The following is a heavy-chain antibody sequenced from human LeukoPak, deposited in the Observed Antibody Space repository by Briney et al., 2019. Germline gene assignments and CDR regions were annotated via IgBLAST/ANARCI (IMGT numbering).Heavy chain of an antibody. V-gene: IGHV3-23*01. J-gene: IGHJ4*02. CDR2: ISSSGGST. D-gene: IGHD3-22*01. CDR3: AKEKGDSSGYYSDY. CDR1: GFPFSVYS. Sequence: GGSLRLSCAASGFPFSVYSMSWVRQAPGKGLEWVSAISSSGGSTYYADSVKGRFTISRDNSKNTLYLQMNSLRAEDTAVYYCAKEKGDSSGYYSDYWGQGTLVTVSS.